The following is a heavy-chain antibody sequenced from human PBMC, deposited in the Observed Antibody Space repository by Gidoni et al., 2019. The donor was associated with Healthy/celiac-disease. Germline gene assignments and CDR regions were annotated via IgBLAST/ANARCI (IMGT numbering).Heavy chain of an antibody. D-gene: IGHD3-10*01. J-gene: IGHJ5*02. CDR3: ARVAVYYYGSGSFNWFDP. V-gene: IGHV4-61*02. Sequence: QVQLQASGPGLVKPSQTLSLTCPVSGGSISSASYYWSWIRQPAGKGLEWIGRIYTSGSTNYNPSLKSRVTISVDTSKNQFSLKLSSVTAADTAVYYCARVAVYYYGSGSFNWFDPWGQGTLVTVSS. CDR1: GGSISSASYY. CDR2: IYTSGST.